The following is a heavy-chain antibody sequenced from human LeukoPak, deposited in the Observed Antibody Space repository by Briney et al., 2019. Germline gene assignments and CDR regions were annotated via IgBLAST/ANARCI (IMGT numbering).Heavy chain of an antibody. CDR2: INPNSGGT. Sequence: ASVKVSCKASGYTFTTYAMNWVRQAPGQGLEWMGWINPNSGGTNYAQKFQGRVTMTRDTSISTAYMELSRLRSDDTAVYYCARDHENTMVRGVIMAKTNYYYYMDVWGKGTTVTISS. CDR3: ARDHENTMVRGVIMAKTNYYYYMDV. J-gene: IGHJ6*03. D-gene: IGHD3-10*01. CDR1: GYTFTTYA. V-gene: IGHV1-2*02.